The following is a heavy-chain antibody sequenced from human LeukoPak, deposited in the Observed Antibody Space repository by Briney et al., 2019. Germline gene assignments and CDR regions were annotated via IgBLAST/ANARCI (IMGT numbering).Heavy chain of an antibody. CDR1: GFTFTSSA. J-gene: IGHJ5*02. Sequence: GTSVKVSCKASGFTFTSSAMQWVRQARGQRLEWIGWIVVGSGNTNYAQKFQERVTITRDMSTSTAYMELSSLRSEDTAVYYCARVRGKNDILTGSPPGGFDPWGQGTLVTVSS. V-gene: IGHV1-58*02. CDR2: IVVGSGNT. CDR3: ARVRGKNDILTGSPPGGFDP. D-gene: IGHD3-9*01.